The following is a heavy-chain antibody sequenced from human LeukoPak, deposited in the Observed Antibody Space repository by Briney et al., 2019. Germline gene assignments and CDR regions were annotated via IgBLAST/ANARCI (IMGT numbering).Heavy chain of an antibody. Sequence: GGSLRLSCAASGFTFSSYSMNWVRQAPGKGVEWVSSISSSSSYIYYADSVKGRFTISRDNAKNSLYLQMNSLTTEDTALYHCAKNGLGQQLVFDYWGQGTLVTVSS. CDR3: AKNGLGQQLVFDY. V-gene: IGHV3-21*04. CDR1: GFTFSSYS. J-gene: IGHJ4*02. CDR2: ISSSSSYI. D-gene: IGHD6-13*01.